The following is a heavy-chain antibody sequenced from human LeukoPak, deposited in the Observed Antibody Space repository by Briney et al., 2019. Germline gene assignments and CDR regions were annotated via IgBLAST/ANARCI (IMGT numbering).Heavy chain of an antibody. CDR1: GFTFSSHW. CDR2: IKSDGSST. V-gene: IGHV3-74*01. Sequence: GGSLRLSCAASGFTFSSHWMHWVRQAPGKGLVWVSRIKSDGSSTSYADSVKGRFTISRDNAKNTLYLQMNSLRAEDTAVYYCARDAGGSCYYWGQGTLVTVSS. J-gene: IGHJ4*02. D-gene: IGHD2-15*01. CDR3: ARDAGGSCYY.